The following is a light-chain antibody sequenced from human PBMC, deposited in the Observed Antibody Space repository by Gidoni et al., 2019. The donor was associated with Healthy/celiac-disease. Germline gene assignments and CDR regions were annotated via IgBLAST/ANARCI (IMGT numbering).Light chain of an antibody. J-gene: IGKJ4*01. CDR3: QQYYSYPRT. CDR1: QGISSY. Sequence: AIRITQSPSSLSASTGDRVTITCRASQGISSYLAWNQQKPGKAPKLLIYAASTLQSGVPSRFSGSGSGTDFTLTISCLQSEDFATYYCQQYYSYPRTFGGGTKVEIK. V-gene: IGKV1-8*01. CDR2: AAS.